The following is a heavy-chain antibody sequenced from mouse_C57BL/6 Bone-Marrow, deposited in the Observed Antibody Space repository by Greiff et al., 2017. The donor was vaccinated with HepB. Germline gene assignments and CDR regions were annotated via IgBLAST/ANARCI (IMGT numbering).Heavy chain of an antibody. CDR3: ARGVYYGSSYWYFDV. Sequence: EVQLVESGPELVKPGASVKIPCKASGYTFTDYNMDWVKQSHGKSLEWIGDINPNNGGTIYNQKFKGKATLTVDKSSSTAYMELRSLTSEDTAVYYCARGVYYGSSYWYFDVWGTGTTVTVSS. CDR1: GYTFTDYN. V-gene: IGHV1-18*01. D-gene: IGHD1-1*01. J-gene: IGHJ1*03. CDR2: INPNNGGT.